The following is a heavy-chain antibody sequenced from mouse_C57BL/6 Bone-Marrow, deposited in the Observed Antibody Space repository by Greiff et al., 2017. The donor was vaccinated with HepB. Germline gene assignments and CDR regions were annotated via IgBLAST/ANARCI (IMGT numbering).Heavy chain of an antibody. Sequence: DVKLQESGPGLVKPSQSLSLTCSVTGYSITSGYYWNWIRQFPGNKLEWMGYISYDGSNNYNPSLKNRISITRDTSKNQFFLKLNSVTTEDTATYYCAREGYGRAWFAYWGQGTLVTVSA. CDR3: AREGYGRAWFAY. V-gene: IGHV3-6*01. D-gene: IGHD1-1*02. CDR2: ISYDGSN. CDR1: GYSITSGYY. J-gene: IGHJ3*01.